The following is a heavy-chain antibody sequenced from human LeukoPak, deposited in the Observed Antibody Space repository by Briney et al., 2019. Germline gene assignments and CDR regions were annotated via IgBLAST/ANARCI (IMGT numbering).Heavy chain of an antibody. CDR2: MNPNSGNT. V-gene: IGHV1-8*01. CDR1: GYTFSSYD. J-gene: IGHJ6*03. D-gene: IGHD6-13*01. Sequence: ASVKVSCKASGYTFSSYDINWVRQATGQGLEWMGWMNPNSGNTGYAQKLQGRVTMTRNTSISTAYMELSSLRSEDTAMYYCARGYSSSWYGGYYYMDVWGKGTTVTISS. CDR3: ARGYSSSWYGGYYYMDV.